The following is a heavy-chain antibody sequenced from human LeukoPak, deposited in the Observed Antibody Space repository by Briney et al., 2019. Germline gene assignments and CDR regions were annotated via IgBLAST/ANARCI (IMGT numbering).Heavy chain of an antibody. V-gene: IGHV4-59*01. CDR2: IYYSGST. CDR1: GGSISSYY. CDR3: ARLSGYYFGSGSYPNPFDY. J-gene: IGHJ4*02. D-gene: IGHD3-10*01. Sequence: SETLSLIRTVSGGSISSYYWSWIRQPPGKGLEWIGYIYYSGSTNYNPSLKSRVTISVDTSKNQFSLKLSSVTAADTAVYYCARLSGYYFGSGSYPNPFDYWGQGTLVTVSS.